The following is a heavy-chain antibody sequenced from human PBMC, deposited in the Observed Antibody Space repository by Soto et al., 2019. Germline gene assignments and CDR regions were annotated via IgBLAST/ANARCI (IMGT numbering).Heavy chain of an antibody. J-gene: IGHJ2*01. CDR1: GVSVSSGGFP. CDR3: ARVKQLVPWYFDL. Sequence: QLQLQESGSGLVKPSQTLSLTCAVSGVSVSSGGFPWSWIRQPPGKGLEWIGYIYHGETTYYNPSLKSRVTMSIDKSKNQCSLRRTSVTAADTAVYYCARVKQLVPWYFDLWGRGTVVSVSS. V-gene: IGHV4-30-2*01. D-gene: IGHD6-6*01. CDR2: IYHGETT.